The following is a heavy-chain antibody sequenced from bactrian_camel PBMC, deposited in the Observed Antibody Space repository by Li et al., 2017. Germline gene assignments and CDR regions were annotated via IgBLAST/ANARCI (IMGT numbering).Heavy chain of an antibody. CDR3: AAGQGVGWCLDVIRVGAEADFDY. V-gene: IGHV3S26*01. D-gene: IGHD5*01. CDR2: IDSDGDT. CDR1: GYRYDTYC. J-gene: IGHJ6*01. Sequence: HVQLVESGGGSVQAGGSLRLSCAAPGYRYDTYCMGWFRQAPGKEREGIATIDSDGDTAYVESMKGRFTISVDNAKNTLYLQMNSLNPEDTGTYTCAAGQGVGWCLDVIRVGAEADFDYWGQGTQVTVS.